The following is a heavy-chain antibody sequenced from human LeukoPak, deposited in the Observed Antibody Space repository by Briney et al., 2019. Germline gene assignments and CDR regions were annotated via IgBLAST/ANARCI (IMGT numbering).Heavy chain of an antibody. D-gene: IGHD3-3*01. CDR2: IYTSGST. CDR3: AREGLRVTIFGVAQYGMDV. V-gene: IGHV4-4*07. CDR1: GGSISSYY. Sequence: PSETLSLTCTVSGGSISSYYWSWIRQPAGKGLEWIGRIYTSGSTNYNPSLKSRVTMSVDTSKNQFSLKLSSMTAADTAVYYCAREGLRVTIFGVAQYGMDVWGQGTTVTVSS. J-gene: IGHJ6*02.